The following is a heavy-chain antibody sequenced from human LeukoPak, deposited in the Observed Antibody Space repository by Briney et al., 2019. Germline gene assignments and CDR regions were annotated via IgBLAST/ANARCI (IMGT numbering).Heavy chain of an antibody. CDR1: GGSFSGYY. D-gene: IGHD3-10*01. Sequence: SETLSLTCAVYGGSFSGYYWSWIRQPPGKGLEWIGEINHSGSTNYNPSLKSRVTISVDTSKNQFSLKLSSVTAADTAVYYCARGTNYYGPGSYYTYYSYYYMDVWGKGTTVTVSS. CDR2: INHSGST. CDR3: ARGTNYYGPGSYYTYYSYYYMDV. V-gene: IGHV4-34*01. J-gene: IGHJ6*03.